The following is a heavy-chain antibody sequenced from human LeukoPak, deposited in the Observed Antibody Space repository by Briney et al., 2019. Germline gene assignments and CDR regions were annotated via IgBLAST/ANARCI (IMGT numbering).Heavy chain of an antibody. CDR2: ISGSSTSGSSSFI. V-gene: IGHV3-48*01. J-gene: IGHJ4*02. CDR1: GFISSSHS. D-gene: IGHD5-12*01. CDR3: ARDWAMID. Sequence: GGSLRLSCAASGFISSSHSMNWVRQAPGKGLEWLSYISGSSTSGSSSFIYYADSVKGRFTISRDNAKNSLYLQMKGLRVEDTAVYYCARDWAMIDWGQGTLVTVSS.